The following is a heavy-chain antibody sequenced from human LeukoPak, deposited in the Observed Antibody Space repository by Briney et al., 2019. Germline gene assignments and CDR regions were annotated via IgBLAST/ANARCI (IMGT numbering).Heavy chain of an antibody. CDR1: GGSISSGDYY. CDR3: ARGSKKGWSSSWYADY. V-gene: IGHV4-30-4*01. J-gene: IGHJ4*02. D-gene: IGHD6-13*01. CDR2: IYYSGST. Sequence: SETLSLTCTVSGGSISSGDYYWSWIRQPPGKGLEWIGYIYYSGSTYYNPSLKSRVTMSVDTSKNQFSLKLSSVTAADTAVYYCARGSKKGWSSSWYADYWGQGTLVTVSS.